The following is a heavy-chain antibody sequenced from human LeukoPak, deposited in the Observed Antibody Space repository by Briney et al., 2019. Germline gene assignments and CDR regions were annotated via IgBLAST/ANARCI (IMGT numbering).Heavy chain of an antibody. CDR3: ARGYGSGQL. Sequence: GGSLRLSCAASGFTFNTYSMNWVRQAPGKGLEWVSYISSSSNTIYYADSVKGRFTISRDNAKNSLYLQMNSLRAEDTAVYYCARGYGSGQLWGQGTLVTVSS. CDR2: ISSSSNTI. V-gene: IGHV3-48*04. J-gene: IGHJ4*02. CDR1: GFTFNTYS. D-gene: IGHD3-10*01.